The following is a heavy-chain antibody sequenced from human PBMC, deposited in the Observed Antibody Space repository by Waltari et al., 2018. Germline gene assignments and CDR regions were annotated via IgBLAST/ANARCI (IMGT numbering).Heavy chain of an antibody. CDR3: ARCPSIAVANYYYYYMDV. D-gene: IGHD6-19*01. CDR2: VSPSFVTA. J-gene: IGHJ6*03. V-gene: IGHV1-69*12. Sequence: QVQLVQSGAEVKKPGSSVTVSCKASGGTFSSYAISWLRQAPGHGLEWMGGVSPSFVTANNGRKIQVSVTITADESTSTAYMELSSLRSEDTAVYYCARCPSIAVANYYYYYMDVWGKGTTVTVSS. CDR1: GGTFSSYA.